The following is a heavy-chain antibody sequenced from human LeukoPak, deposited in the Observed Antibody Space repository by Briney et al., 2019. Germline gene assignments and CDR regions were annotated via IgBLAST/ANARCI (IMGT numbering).Heavy chain of an antibody. Sequence: ASVKVSCKASGYTFTSYGISWLRQTPGQGLEWMGWISAYNGNTNYAQKLQGRVTMTTDTSTSTAYMELRSLRSDDTAVYYCARELLWFGEPNPFDYWGQGTLVTVSS. CDR2: ISAYNGNT. CDR1: GYTFTSYG. D-gene: IGHD3-10*01. CDR3: ARELLWFGEPNPFDY. V-gene: IGHV1-18*01. J-gene: IGHJ4*02.